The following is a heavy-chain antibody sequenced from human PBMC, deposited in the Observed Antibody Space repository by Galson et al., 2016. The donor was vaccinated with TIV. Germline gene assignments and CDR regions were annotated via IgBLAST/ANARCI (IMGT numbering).Heavy chain of an antibody. V-gene: IGHV3-21*01. D-gene: IGHD3-3*01. CDR1: GFTFSGYS. Sequence: SLRLSCAASGFTFSGYSMNWVRQAPGKGLEWVSFISSTLSDTFYADSVKGRFSISRDNTKNSVYLQMNNLSAEDMAVYYCVSSRGTDFWRHFDFRGQGTLVTVSS. CDR3: VSSRGTDFWRHFDF. CDR2: ISSTLSDT. J-gene: IGHJ4*02.